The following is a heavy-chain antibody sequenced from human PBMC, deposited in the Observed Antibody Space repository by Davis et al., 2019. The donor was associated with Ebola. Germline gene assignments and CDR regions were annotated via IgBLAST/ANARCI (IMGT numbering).Heavy chain of an antibody. D-gene: IGHD3-16*01. CDR3: AKGEMDV. CDR2: ISYDGSNK. V-gene: IGHV3-30-3*02. CDR1: GYTFTSYY. Sequence: SCKASGYTFTSYYMHWVRQAPGKGLEWVAVISYDGSNKYYADSVKGRFTISRDNSKNTLYLQMNSLRAEDTAVYYCAKGEMDVWGQGTTVTVSS. J-gene: IGHJ6*02.